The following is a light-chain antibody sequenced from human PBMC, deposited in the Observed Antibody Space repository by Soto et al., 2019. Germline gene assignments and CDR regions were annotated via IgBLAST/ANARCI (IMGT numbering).Light chain of an antibody. CDR3: CSYTTRITYV. V-gene: IGLV2-18*02. J-gene: IGLJ1*01. CDR2: DVS. CDR1: SSDVGSYNR. Sequence: QSVLTQPASVSGSPGQSITVSCTGTSSDVGSYNRVSWYQQPPGTAPKLIIYDVSTRPLGVPDRFFGSKSGNTASLTISGLQAKDEADYYCCSYTTRITYVFGTGTKPTVL.